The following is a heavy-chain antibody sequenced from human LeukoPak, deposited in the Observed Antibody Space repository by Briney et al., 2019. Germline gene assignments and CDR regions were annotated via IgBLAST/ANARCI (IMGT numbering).Heavy chain of an antibody. CDR3: VAGGGDF. V-gene: IGHV3-7*01. D-gene: IGHD3-16*01. CDR2: ITQDESDT. Sequence: GGSLRLSCAASGFTFTNYWMNWVRQAPGKGLEWLAFITQDESDTSYVDYVKGRFTISRYNAQNSLYLQMNSLRAEDTALYYCVAGGGDFWGLGTMVTVSS. CDR1: GFTFTNYW. J-gene: IGHJ4*02.